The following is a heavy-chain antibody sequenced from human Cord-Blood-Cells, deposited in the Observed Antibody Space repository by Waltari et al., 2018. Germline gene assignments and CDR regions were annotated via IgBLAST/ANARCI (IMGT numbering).Heavy chain of an antibody. D-gene: IGHD1-26*01. J-gene: IGHJ3*02. CDR2: INPNSGGT. CDR3: ARVDSGSYLDAFDI. V-gene: IGHV1-2*02. CDR1: GYTFTGYD. Sequence: QVQLVQSGAEVKKPGASVKVACTASGYTFTGYDMQWVRQAPGQGLEWMGLINPNSGGTNYAQKFQGRVTMTRDTSISTAYMELSRLRSDDTAVYYCARVDSGSYLDAFDIWGQGTMVTVSS.